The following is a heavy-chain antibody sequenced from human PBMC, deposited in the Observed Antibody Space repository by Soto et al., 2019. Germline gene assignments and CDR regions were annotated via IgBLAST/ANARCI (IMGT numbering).Heavy chain of an antibody. Sequence: SLRLSCAASGFSFSSYAMNWVRQAPGKGLEWVAVIAYDGSNKYYADSVKGRFTISRENSQNTLFLQMNSLRAEDTAVYYCARSRFPGYGGHPHDYWGQGTLVTVSS. V-gene: IGHV3-30-3*01. CDR2: IAYDGSNK. CDR1: GFSFSSYA. D-gene: IGHD4-17*01. J-gene: IGHJ4*02. CDR3: ARSRFPGYGGHPHDY.